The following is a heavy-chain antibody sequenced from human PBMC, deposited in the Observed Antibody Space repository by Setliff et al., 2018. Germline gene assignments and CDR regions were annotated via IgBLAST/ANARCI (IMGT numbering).Heavy chain of an antibody. V-gene: IGHV1-46*01. CDR3: ARVSEEYSSVPD. J-gene: IGHJ4*02. CDR1: GYTFTSHY. D-gene: IGHD6-19*01. CDR2: INPSSGRT. Sequence: GASVKVSCKASGYTFTSHYMHWVRQAPGLGLEWMGTINPSSGRTSYAQKFQGRVTMTRDTSTSTVYMDMSSLRSEDTAVYYCARVSEEYSSVPDWGQGTLVTVSS.